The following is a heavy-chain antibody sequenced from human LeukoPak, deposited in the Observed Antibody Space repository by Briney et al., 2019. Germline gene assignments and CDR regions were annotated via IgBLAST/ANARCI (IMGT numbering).Heavy chain of an antibody. V-gene: IGHV1-58*02. CDR1: GFTFTSSA. J-gene: IGHJ4*02. D-gene: IGHD3-9*01. CDR3: AADRDDILTGYLVN. CDR2: IVVGSGNT. Sequence: SVKVSCKASGFTFTSSAMQWVRQARGQRLEWIGWIVVGSGNTNYAQKFQERVTITRDMSTSTAYRELSSLRSEDTAVYYCAADRDDILTGYLVNWGQGALVTVSS.